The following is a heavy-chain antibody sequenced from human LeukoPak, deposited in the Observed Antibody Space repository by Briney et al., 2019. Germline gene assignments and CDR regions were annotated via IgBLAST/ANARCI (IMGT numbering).Heavy chain of an antibody. CDR1: GYSISSGYY. Sequence: PSETLSLTCTVSGYSISSGYYWGWIRQPPGKGLEWIGRIYHSGGTYYTQSLKSRVTISVDTSKNQFSLKLSSVTAADTAVYYCARGQDDYGSGSYYPGDYWGQGTLVTVSS. CDR3: ARGQDDYGSGSYYPGDY. CDR2: IYHSGGT. D-gene: IGHD3-10*01. V-gene: IGHV4-38-2*02. J-gene: IGHJ4*02.